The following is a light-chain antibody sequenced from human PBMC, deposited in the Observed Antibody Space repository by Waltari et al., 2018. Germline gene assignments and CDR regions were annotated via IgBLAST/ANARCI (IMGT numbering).Light chain of an antibody. CDR1: QSISSY. J-gene: IGKJ3*01. Sequence: DIQMTQSPSSLSASVGDRVTITCRASQSISSYLNWYQQKPGKAPKLLIYAASSLQSGVPSRFSGSGSGTDFTLTISSLQPEDFATYYCQQSYSTPPDFGPGTKGDIK. CDR2: AAS. CDR3: QQSYSTPPD. V-gene: IGKV1-39*01.